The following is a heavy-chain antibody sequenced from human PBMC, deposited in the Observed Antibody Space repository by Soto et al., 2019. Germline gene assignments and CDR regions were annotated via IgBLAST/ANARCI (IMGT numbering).Heavy chain of an antibody. CDR1: GFTFSDYA. Sequence: HPGGSLRLSCAASGFTFSDYAMSWVRQAPGKGLEWVSVVSGSGGTTYYADSVKGRFTISRDNSKSTVYLQMYSLRAEDTAVYYCAKSGARGYYYYHYMDVWGKGTTVTVSS. D-gene: IGHD4-17*01. CDR3: AKSGARGYYYYHYMDV. J-gene: IGHJ6*03. CDR2: VSGSGGTT. V-gene: IGHV3-23*01.